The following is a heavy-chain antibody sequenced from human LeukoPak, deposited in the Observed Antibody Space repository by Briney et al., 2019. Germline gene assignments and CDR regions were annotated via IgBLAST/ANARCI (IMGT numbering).Heavy chain of an antibody. D-gene: IGHD1-1*01. Sequence: GGSLRLSCAASGFTFSSYAMSWVRQAPGKGLEWVSAISGSGGSTYYADSVKGRFTISRDNSKNTLYLQMNSLRAEDTAVYYCAKDDRQLERRLPGAFDYWGQGTLVTVSS. CDR2: ISGSGGST. V-gene: IGHV3-23*01. CDR1: GFTFSSYA. J-gene: IGHJ4*02. CDR3: AKDDRQLERRLPGAFDY.